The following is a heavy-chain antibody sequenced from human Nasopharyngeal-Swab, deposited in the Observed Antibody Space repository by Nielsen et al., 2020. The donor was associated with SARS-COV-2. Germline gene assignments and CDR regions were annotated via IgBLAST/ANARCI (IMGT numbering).Heavy chain of an antibody. Sequence: GESLKISCAASGFTFSNLWMHWVRQAPGKGLVWVSRLNSLGSGTSYADSVKGRFTISRDNTRNTLYLQMHSLRAEDTAVYYCARGSISAAGTQDFWGQGTLVTVSS. CDR2: LNSLGSGT. CDR1: GFTFSNLW. J-gene: IGHJ4*02. V-gene: IGHV3-74*01. CDR3: ARGSISAAGTQDF. D-gene: IGHD6-13*01.